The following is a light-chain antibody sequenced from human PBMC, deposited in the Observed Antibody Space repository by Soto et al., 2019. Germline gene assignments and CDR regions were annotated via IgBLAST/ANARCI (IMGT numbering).Light chain of an antibody. CDR2: GAS. CDR3: QQRSNWPLT. Sequence: DIVMTQSPATLSVSPGEGATLSCWASQTISINLAWYQQKPGQTPRLLIYGASTRATGVPTRFSASGSGTDFTLTISSLEPEDFAVYYCQQRSNWPLTFGGGTKVDIK. CDR1: QTISIN. J-gene: IGKJ4*01. V-gene: IGKV3-15*01.